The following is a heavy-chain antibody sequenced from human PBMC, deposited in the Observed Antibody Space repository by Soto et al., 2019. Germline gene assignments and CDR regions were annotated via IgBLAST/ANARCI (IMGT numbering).Heavy chain of an antibody. J-gene: IGHJ6*02. CDR1: GFTFSSYA. CDR2: ISGSGGST. D-gene: IGHD5-18*01. Sequence: PGGSLRPSCAASGFTFSSYAMSWVRQAPGKGLEWVSAISGSGGSTYYADSVKGRFTIPRDNSKNTLYLQMNSLRAEDTAVYYCAKRNTAMVPIAYGMDVWGQGTTVTVSS. V-gene: IGHV3-23*01. CDR3: AKRNTAMVPIAYGMDV.